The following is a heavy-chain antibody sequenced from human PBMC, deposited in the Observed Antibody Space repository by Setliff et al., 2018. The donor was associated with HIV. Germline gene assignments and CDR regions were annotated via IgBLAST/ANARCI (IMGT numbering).Heavy chain of an antibody. CDR1: GGTFSSYV. V-gene: IGHV1-69*05. D-gene: IGHD2-15*01. CDR2: IIPMYGVA. J-gene: IGHJ5*02. CDR3: ALPYCGGGNCWSSASLPPAGWFDP. Sequence: KVSCKASGGTFSSYVISWVRQAPGQGPEWMGGIIPMYGVANYAQKFQGRVTTTTDESTSTAYMELSSLRSEDTAVYYCALPYCGGGNCWSSASLPPAGWFDPWGQGTLVTVSS.